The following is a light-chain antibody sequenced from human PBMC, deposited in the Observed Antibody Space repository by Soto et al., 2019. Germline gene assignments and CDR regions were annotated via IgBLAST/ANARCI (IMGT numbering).Light chain of an antibody. Sequence: EVVMPQSPATLSVSPGERATLSCRASQSVSSNFLAWYQQKPGQAPRLLIFDASTRATGIPDRFTGSGSGTDFTLTISRLEPEDFAVYYCQFYGDPPKTFGQGTKVAI. CDR2: DAS. CDR1: QSVSSNF. CDR3: QFYGDPPKT. V-gene: IGKV3-20*01. J-gene: IGKJ1*01.